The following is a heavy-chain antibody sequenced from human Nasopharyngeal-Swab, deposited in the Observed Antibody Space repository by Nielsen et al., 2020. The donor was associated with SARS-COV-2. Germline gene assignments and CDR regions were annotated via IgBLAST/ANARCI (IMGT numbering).Heavy chain of an antibody. V-gene: IGHV3-74*01. D-gene: IGHD2-8*01. Sequence: GESLKISCAASGFVFSNFWMHWVRQAPGKGPVWVSRINSDGTVANYADSVKGRFTISRDNAKNTLYLHMNSLRADDTAVYYCAIVFSMSFDHWGQGTQVTVSS. J-gene: IGHJ4*02. CDR2: INSDGTVA. CDR3: AIVFSMSFDH. CDR1: GFVFSNFW.